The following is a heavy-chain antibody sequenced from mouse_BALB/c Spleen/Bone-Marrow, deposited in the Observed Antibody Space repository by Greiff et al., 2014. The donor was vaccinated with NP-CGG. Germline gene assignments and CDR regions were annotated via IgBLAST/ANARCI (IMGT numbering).Heavy chain of an antibody. D-gene: IGHD3-1*01. CDR3: ARSGSSGYHYYAMDY. Sequence: VQLKESGPSLVKPSQTPSLTCSVTGDSITSGYWNWIRKFPGNKLEYMGFISYSSSTYYNPSLKSRISITRDTSKNLYYLQLNSVTTEDSATYYCARSGSSGYHYYAMDYWGQGTSVTVSS. CDR2: ISYSSST. V-gene: IGHV3-8*02. CDR1: GDSITSGY. J-gene: IGHJ4*01.